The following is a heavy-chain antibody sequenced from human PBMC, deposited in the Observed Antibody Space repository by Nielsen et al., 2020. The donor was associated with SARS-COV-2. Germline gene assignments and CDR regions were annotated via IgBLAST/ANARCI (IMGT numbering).Heavy chain of an antibody. Sequence: SVKVSCKASGYTFTTNVMHWVRQAPGQRLEWVGWIHAGNGNTQYSRKFQDRVTITRDTSASTVYMELSSLRSEDSAVYYCASALGPWGQGTLVTVSS. CDR1: GYTFTTNV. CDR2: IHAGNGNT. CDR3: ASALGP. V-gene: IGHV1-3*01. J-gene: IGHJ4*02. D-gene: IGHD7-27*01.